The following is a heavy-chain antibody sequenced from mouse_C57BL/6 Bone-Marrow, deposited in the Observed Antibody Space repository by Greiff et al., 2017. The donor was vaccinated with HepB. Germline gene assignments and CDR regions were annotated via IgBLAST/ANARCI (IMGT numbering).Heavy chain of an antibody. V-gene: IGHV6-6*01. CDR3: TRNHYGSSSSFAY. CDR1: GFTFSDAW. J-gene: IGHJ3*01. CDR2: IRNKANNHAT. D-gene: IGHD1-1*01. Sequence: EVKLMESGGGLVQPGGSMKLSCAASGFTFSDAWMDWVRQSPEKGLEWVAEIRNKANNHATYYAESVKGRFTISRDDSKSSVYLQMNSLRAEDTGIYYCTRNHYGSSSSFAYWGQGTLVTVSA.